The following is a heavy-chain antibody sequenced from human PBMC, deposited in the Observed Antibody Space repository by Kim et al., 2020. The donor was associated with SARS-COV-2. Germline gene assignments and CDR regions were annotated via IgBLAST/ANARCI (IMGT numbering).Heavy chain of an antibody. CDR3: ARDLLPYYYDSSGYYTPHYFDY. CDR1: GYTFTSYG. CDR2: ISAYNGNT. D-gene: IGHD3-22*01. J-gene: IGHJ4*02. V-gene: IGHV1-18*01. Sequence: ASVKVSCKASGYTFTSYGISWVRQAPGQGLEWMGWISAYNGNTNYAQKLQGRVTMTTDTSTSTAYMELRSLRSDDTAVYYCARDLLPYYYDSSGYYTPHYFDYWGQGTLVTVSS.